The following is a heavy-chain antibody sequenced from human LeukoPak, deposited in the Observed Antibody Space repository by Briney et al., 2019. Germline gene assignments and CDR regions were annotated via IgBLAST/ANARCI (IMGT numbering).Heavy chain of an antibody. J-gene: IGHJ3*02. CDR2: IWYDGSNK. CDR1: GFTFSSYG. Sequence: PGGSLRLSCAASGFTFSSYGMHWVRQAPGEGLEWVAVIWYDGSNKYYADSVKGRFTISRDNSKNTLYLQMNSLRAEDTAVYYCASSGRSYDSSGYYYGDDAFDIWGQGTMVTVSS. CDR3: ASSGRSYDSSGYYYGDDAFDI. V-gene: IGHV3-33*01. D-gene: IGHD3-22*01.